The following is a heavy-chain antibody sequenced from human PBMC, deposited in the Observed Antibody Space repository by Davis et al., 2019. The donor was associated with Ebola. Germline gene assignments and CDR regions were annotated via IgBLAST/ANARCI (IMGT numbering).Heavy chain of an antibody. CDR2: INAGNGNT. J-gene: IGHJ4*02. CDR3: ARVFGRVAAAGGGFDY. V-gene: IGHV1-3*01. Sequence: ASVKVSCKASGYTFTSYAMHWVRQAPGQRLEWMGWINAGNGNTKYSQKFQGRVTITRDTSASTAYMELSSLRSEDTAVYYCARVFGRVAAAGGGFDYWGQGTLVTVSS. CDR1: GYTFTSYA. D-gene: IGHD6-13*01.